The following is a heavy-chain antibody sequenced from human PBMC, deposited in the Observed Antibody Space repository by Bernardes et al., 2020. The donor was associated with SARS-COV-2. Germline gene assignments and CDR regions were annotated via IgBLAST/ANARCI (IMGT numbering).Heavy chain of an antibody. CDR3: ARADNSGWSRYYYYGMDV. D-gene: IGHD6-19*01. CDR1: GYTFTSYA. Sequence: ASVKVSCKASGYTFTSYAMHWVRQAPGQRLEWMGWINAGNGNTKYSQKFQGRVTITRDTSASTAYMELSSLRSEDTAVYYCARADNSGWSRYYYYGMDVWGQGTTVTVSS. J-gene: IGHJ6*02. V-gene: IGHV1-3*01. CDR2: INAGNGNT.